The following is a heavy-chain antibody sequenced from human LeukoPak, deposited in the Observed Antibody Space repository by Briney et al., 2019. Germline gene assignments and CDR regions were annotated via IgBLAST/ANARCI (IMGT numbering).Heavy chain of an antibody. V-gene: IGHV3-23*01. CDR1: GFTFSSYG. CDR2: ISGSGGST. D-gene: IGHD6-13*01. CDR3: ARAAAGMTFDY. Sequence: GGSLRLSCAASGFTFSSYGMSWVRQAPGKGLEWVSAISGSGGSTYYADSVKGRFTISRDNSKNTLYLQMGSLRAEDMAVYYCARAAAGMTFDYWGQGTLVTVSS. J-gene: IGHJ4*02.